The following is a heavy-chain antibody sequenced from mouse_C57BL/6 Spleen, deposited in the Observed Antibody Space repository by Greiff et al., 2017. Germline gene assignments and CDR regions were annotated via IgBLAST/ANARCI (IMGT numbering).Heavy chain of an antibody. D-gene: IGHD4-1*01. CDR1: GFTFSDYY. J-gene: IGHJ1*03. CDR3: ARAGTGTSCYFDV. Sequence: EVMLVESERGLVQPGRSMKLSCTASGFTFSDYYLAWVRQVPEKGLEWVANIYYDGSSTYYLDSLKSRFIISRDNAKNILYLQMVRLKSEDSATYYCARAGTGTSCYFDVWGTGTTVTVSS. V-gene: IGHV5-16*01. CDR2: IYYDGSST.